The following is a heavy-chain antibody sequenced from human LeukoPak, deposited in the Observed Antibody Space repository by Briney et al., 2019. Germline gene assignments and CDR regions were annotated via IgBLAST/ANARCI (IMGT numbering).Heavy chain of an antibody. J-gene: IGHJ4*02. CDR2: IYYSGST. D-gene: IGHD4-17*01. V-gene: IGHV4-39*07. Sequence: SETLSLTCTVSGGSISSSSYYWGWIRQPPGKGLEWIGSIYYSGSTYYHPSLKSRVTISVDTSKNQFSLKLSSVTAADTAVYYCARATTVTTHYFDYWGQGTLVTVSS. CDR1: GGSISSSSYY. CDR3: ARATTVTTHYFDY.